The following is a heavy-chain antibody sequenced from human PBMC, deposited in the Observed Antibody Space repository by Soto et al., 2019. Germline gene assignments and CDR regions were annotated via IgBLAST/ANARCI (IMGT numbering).Heavy chain of an antibody. CDR2: ISWNSGSI. CDR3: AKVAGVAVTLRGYDY. V-gene: IGHV3-9*01. D-gene: IGHD2-15*01. CDR1: GFTFDDYG. J-gene: IGHJ4*02. Sequence: EVQLVESGGGLVQPGRSLRLSCAASGFTFDDYGMHWVRQAPGKGLEWVSGISWNSGSIDYADSVKGRFTISRDNAKNSLYLQMNSLRAEDTALYYCAKVAGVAVTLRGYDYWGQGTLVTVSS.